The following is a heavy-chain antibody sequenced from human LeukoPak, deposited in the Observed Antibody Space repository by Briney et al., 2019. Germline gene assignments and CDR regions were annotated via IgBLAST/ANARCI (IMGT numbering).Heavy chain of an antibody. Sequence: GGSLRLSCAASGFTFSSYAMSWVRQAPGKVLEWVSAISGSGYSTYYADSVKGRFTISRDNSKNTLYPQMNSLRAEDTAVYYCAKDFPDTAMITLIFDYWGQGTLVTVSS. D-gene: IGHD5-18*01. CDR2: ISGSGYST. V-gene: IGHV3-23*01. J-gene: IGHJ4*02. CDR1: GFTFSSYA. CDR3: AKDFPDTAMITLIFDY.